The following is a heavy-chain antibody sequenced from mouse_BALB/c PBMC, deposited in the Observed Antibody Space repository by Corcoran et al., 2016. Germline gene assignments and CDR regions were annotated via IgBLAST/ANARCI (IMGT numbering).Heavy chain of an antibody. CDR2: INTYTGEP. J-gene: IGHJ3*01. CDR3: ARDSSGYWFAY. V-gene: IGHV9-1*02. D-gene: IGHD3-2*01. CDR1: GYTFTNYG. Sequence: QIQLVQSGPELKKPGETVKISCKASGYTFTNYGMNWVKQAPGKGLKWMGWINTYTGEPTYADDFKGRFAFSLETSASTAYLQINNLKNEDMATYFCARDSSGYWFAYWGQGTLVTVSA.